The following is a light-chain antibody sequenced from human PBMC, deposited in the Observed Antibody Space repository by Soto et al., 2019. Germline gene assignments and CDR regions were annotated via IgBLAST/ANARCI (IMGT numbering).Light chain of an antibody. V-gene: IGLV2-23*01. CDR1: SSDVGTYNL. CDR3: CSYAGSRTLV. Sequence: QSALTQPASVSGSPGQSITISCTGTSSDVGTYNLVSWYQQHPGKAPKLMIYEGSKRPSGVSNRLSGSKSGNTASLTISGLQAEDEADYYRCSYAGSRTLVFGGGTKLTVL. J-gene: IGLJ2*01. CDR2: EGS.